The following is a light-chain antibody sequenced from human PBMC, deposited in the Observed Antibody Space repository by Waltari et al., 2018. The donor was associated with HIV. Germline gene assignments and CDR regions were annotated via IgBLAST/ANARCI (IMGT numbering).Light chain of an antibody. CDR1: QDISNY. V-gene: IGKV1-33*01. CDR2: DAS. CDR3: QQYDNLPIT. Sequence: DIQMTQSPSSLSASVGDRVTITCQASQDISNYLNWYQTKPGKAPKLLIYDASNLETGVPSRFNGSGSGTDFTFTISSLQPEDIATYYCQQYDNLPITFGQGTRLETK. J-gene: IGKJ5*01.